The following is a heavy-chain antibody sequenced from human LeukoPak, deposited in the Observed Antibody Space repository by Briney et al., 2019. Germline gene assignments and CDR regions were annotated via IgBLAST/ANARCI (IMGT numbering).Heavy chain of an antibody. D-gene: IGHD3-10*01. CDR1: GGTFSSYA. CDR2: IIPIFGTA. Sequence: SVKVSCKASGGTFSSYAISWVRQAPGQGLEWMGGIIPIFGTANYSQKFQGRVTITTDESTSTAYMELSSLRSEDTAVYYCASNHYGSGSYYKSHDYYMDVWGKGTTVTVSS. J-gene: IGHJ6*03. CDR3: ASNHYGSGSYYKSHDYYMDV. V-gene: IGHV1-69*05.